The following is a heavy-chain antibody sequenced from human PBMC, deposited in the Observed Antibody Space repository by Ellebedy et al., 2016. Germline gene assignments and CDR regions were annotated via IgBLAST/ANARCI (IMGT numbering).Heavy chain of an antibody. CDR1: GHNLRNYG. J-gene: IGHJ4*02. D-gene: IGHD3-3*01. V-gene: IGHV1-18*01. Sequence: ASVKVSCXASGHNLRNYGISWVRQAPGQGLEWMGWISAYNGYTKYAQNVQGRVTMTTDTSTSTAYMELRSLRSDDTAVYYCARSYVIEAGLEWLFSKFDYWGQGTLVTVSS. CDR2: ISAYNGYT. CDR3: ARSYVIEAGLEWLFSKFDY.